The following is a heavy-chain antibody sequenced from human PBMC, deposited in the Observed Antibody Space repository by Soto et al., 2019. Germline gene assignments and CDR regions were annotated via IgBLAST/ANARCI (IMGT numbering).Heavy chain of an antibody. Sequence: SETLSLTCTVSGGSISSGGYYWSWIRQHPGKGLEWIGYIYYSGSTYNNPSLKSRVTISVDTSKNQFSLKLSSVTAADTAVYYCARVGSVLWFGEFSYFDYWGQGTLVTVSS. J-gene: IGHJ4*02. CDR2: IYYSGST. CDR1: GGSISSGGYY. CDR3: ARVGSVLWFGEFSYFDY. D-gene: IGHD3-10*01. V-gene: IGHV4-31*03.